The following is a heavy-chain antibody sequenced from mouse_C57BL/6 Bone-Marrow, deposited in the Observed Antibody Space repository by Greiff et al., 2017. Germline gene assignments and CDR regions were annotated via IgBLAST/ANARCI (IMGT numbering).Heavy chain of an antibody. CDR2: IRNKANGYTT. CDR1: GFTFTDYY. V-gene: IGHV7-3*01. Sequence: EVQVVESGGGLVQPGGSLSLSCAASGFTFTDYYMSWVRQPPGKALEWLGFIRNKANGYTTEYSASVKGRFTTSRDNSQSILYLQLNALRAEDSATYYCARCTDAMDYWGQGTSVTVSS. J-gene: IGHJ4*01. CDR3: ARCTDAMDY.